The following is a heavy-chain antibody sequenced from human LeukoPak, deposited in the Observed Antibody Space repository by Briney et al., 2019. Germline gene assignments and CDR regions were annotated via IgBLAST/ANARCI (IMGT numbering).Heavy chain of an antibody. CDR1: GFTFKNYG. CDR3: ARDRRTTAAADDAFDI. J-gene: IGHJ3*02. D-gene: IGHD6-13*01. CDR2: LDYTGNNQ. V-gene: IGHV3-30*02. Sequence: GGSLRLSCATSGFTFKNYGMHWVRQAPGEGLEWVTFLDYTGNNQYYADSMKGRLTISRDNSKNTVFLQMNNLILEDTAIYYCARDRRTTAAADDAFDIWGQGTMVTVSS.